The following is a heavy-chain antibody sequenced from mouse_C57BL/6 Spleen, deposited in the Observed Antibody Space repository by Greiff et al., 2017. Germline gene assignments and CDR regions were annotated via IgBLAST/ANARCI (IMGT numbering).Heavy chain of an antibody. Sequence: EVKLLESGPGLVKPSQSLSLSCSVTGYSITSGYFWNWNRQRPGNQLEWMGFISYDGSNNYNPSLKNRTSITRDTSKNQFFLKLNSVTTEDTATYYCAREPCNNYDFAYWGQGTLVTVSA. CDR2: ISYDGSN. V-gene: IGHV3-6*01. CDR3: AREPCNNYDFAY. D-gene: IGHD1-3*01. J-gene: IGHJ3*01. CDR1: GYSITSGYF.